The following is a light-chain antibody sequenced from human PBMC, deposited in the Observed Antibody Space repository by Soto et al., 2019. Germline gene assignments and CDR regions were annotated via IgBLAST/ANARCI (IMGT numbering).Light chain of an antibody. CDR2: GAS. Sequence: EIVMTQSPATLSVSPGERATLSCRASQSISRTLAWYQQKPGQPPRLLIYGASTRATGIPARFSGSGSGTEFTLTISSLQSEDFSVYYCQQYNNWSPITFGQGTRLEI. CDR1: QSISRT. J-gene: IGKJ5*01. CDR3: QQYNNWSPIT. V-gene: IGKV3-15*01.